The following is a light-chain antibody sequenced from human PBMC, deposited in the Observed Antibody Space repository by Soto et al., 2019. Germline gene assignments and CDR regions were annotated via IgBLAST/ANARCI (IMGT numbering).Light chain of an antibody. V-gene: IGKV1-39*01. J-gene: IGKJ1*01. CDR2: AAS. CDR1: QSISSY. Sequence: DIQMTQSPSSLSASVGDRVTIACRASQSISSYLNWYQQKPGKVPKLLIYAASSLQSGVPSRFSGSGSGTDFTLTISRLQPEDFATYYCQQSYSTPPTFGQGTTVEIK. CDR3: QQSYSTPPT.